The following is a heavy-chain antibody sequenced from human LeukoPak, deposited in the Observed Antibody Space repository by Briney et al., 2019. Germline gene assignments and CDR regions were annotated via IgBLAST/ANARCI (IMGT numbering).Heavy chain of an antibody. J-gene: IGHJ4*02. CDR3: ARHHTLGIAAAGIDY. CDR2: INPSSGGS. Sequence: ASVKVSCKASGYTFSGYYMHWVRQAPGQGLEWMRWINPSSGGSNSPQKFQGRVTMTRDKSISTAYLQWSSLKASDTAMYYCARHHTLGIAAAGIDYWGQGTLVTVSS. D-gene: IGHD6-13*01. CDR1: GYTFSGYY. V-gene: IGHV1-2*02.